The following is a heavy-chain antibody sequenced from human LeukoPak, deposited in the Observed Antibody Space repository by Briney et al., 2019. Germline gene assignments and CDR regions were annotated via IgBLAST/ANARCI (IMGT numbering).Heavy chain of an antibody. D-gene: IGHD3-3*01. CDR3: ARLTIFGGYYFGY. Sequence: PGGSLRLSCAASGFTVSSNYMSWVRQAPGKGLEWVSVIYSGGSTYYADSVKGRFTISRDNSKNTLYLQMNSLRAEDTAVYYCARLTIFGGYYFGYWGQGTLVTVSS. CDR2: IYSGGST. CDR1: GFTVSSNY. J-gene: IGHJ4*02. V-gene: IGHV3-66*01.